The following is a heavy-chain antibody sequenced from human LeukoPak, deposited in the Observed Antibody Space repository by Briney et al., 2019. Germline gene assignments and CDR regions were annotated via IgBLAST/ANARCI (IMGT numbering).Heavy chain of an antibody. CDR3: ARQPDQQPASFDY. Sequence: SQTLSLTCASSGDSVSSNSAARNWIRQSPSRGLEWLGRTYYRSQWSNDFAVFVKNRISINPDTSKNQFSLQLNSVTPEDTAVYYCARQPDQQPASFDYWGQGTLVTVSS. J-gene: IGHJ4*02. D-gene: IGHD6-13*01. CDR1: GDSVSSNSAA. CDR2: TYYRSQWSN. V-gene: IGHV6-1*01.